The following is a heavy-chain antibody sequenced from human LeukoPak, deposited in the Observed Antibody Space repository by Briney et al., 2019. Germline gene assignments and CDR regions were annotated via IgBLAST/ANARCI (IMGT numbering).Heavy chain of an antibody. D-gene: IGHD6-13*01. CDR2: ISAYNGNT. CDR1: GYTFTSYG. CDR3: AGISAAAGVFPQGFDP. V-gene: IGHV1-18*04. Sequence: ASVKVSCKASGYTFTSYGISWVRQAPGQGLEWMGWISAYNGNTNYAQKLQGRVTMTTDTSTSTAYMELRSLRSDDTAVYYCAGISAAAGVFPQGFDPWGQGTLVTVSS. J-gene: IGHJ5*02.